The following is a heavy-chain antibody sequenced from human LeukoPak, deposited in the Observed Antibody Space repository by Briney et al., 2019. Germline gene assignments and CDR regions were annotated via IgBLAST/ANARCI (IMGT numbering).Heavy chain of an antibody. CDR2: IYYSGST. J-gene: IGHJ6*02. CDR1: GGSISSYY. V-gene: IGHV4-59*08. Sequence: PSETLSLTCTVSGGSISSYYWSWIRQPPGKGLEWIGYIYYSGSTSYNPSLKSRVTISLDTSENQFSLKLSSVTAADTAVYYCARLRASTVATINYYYYGMDVWGQGTTVTVSS. CDR3: ARLRASTVATINYYYYGMDV. D-gene: IGHD5-12*01.